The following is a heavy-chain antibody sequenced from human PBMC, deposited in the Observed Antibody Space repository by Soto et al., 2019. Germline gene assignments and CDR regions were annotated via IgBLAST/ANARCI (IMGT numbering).Heavy chain of an antibody. CDR1: GFTFSTYA. Sequence: GGSLRLSCAASGFTFSTYAMSWVRQAPGKGLEWVSGISGSGGQIYFADSLKGRFTVSRDNSKNTLYLQMNSLRDEDTAVYYCAKVYDHVWGSFGFDYWGQGALVTVSS. CDR3: AKVYDHVWGSFGFDY. J-gene: IGHJ4*02. CDR2: ISGSGGQI. V-gene: IGHV3-23*01. D-gene: IGHD3-16*01.